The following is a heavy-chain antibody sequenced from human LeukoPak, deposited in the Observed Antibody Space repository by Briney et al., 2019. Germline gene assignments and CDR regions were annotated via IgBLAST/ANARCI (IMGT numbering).Heavy chain of an antibody. CDR1: GYTFTCYG. CDR2: INPSGGST. V-gene: IGHV1-46*01. CDR3: ARLPGSYLGDAFDI. D-gene: IGHD3-10*01. J-gene: IGHJ3*02. Sequence: ASVKVSCKASGYTFTCYGIGWVRQAPRQGLEWMGIINPSGGSTSYAQKFQGRVTMTRDTSTSTVYMELSSLRSEDTAVYYCARLPGSYLGDAFDIWGQGTMVTVSS.